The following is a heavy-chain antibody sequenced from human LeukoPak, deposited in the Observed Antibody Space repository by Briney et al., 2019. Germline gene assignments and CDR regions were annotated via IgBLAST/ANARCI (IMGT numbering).Heavy chain of an antibody. J-gene: IGHJ6*02. D-gene: IGHD2-8*02. V-gene: IGHV3-23*01. CDR1: GFTLSSYA. CDR2: ISGGADRT. Sequence: GGSLRLSCVASGFTLSSYAMNWVRQAPGKGLEWVSGISGGADRTYYADSVRGRFTISRDNSKTRLSLQMNRVTAEDTAVYYCAKLLTGGYYSTLYYYGLDVWGQGTTVTVSS. CDR3: AKLLTGGYYSTLYYYGLDV.